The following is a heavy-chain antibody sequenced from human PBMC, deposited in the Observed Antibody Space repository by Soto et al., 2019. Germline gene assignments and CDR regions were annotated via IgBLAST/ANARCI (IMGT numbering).Heavy chain of an antibody. D-gene: IGHD2-2*01. CDR3: ARDRCSSTSCYVAWV. CDR1: GYTFTGYY. Sequence: ASVKVSCKASGYTFTGYYMHWVRQAPGQGLEWMGWINPNSGGTNYAQKFQGRVTMARDTSISTAYMELSRLRSDDTAVYYCARDRCSSTSCYVAWVWGQGTTVTVSS. V-gene: IGHV1-2*02. J-gene: IGHJ6*02. CDR2: INPNSGGT.